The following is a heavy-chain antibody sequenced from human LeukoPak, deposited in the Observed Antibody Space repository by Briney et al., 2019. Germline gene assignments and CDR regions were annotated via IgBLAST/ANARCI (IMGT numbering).Heavy chain of an antibody. J-gene: IGHJ4*02. V-gene: IGHV1-69*04. CDR2: IIPILGIA. Sequence: SVKVSCKASGGTFSSYAISWVRQAPGQGLEWMGRIIPILGIANYAQKFQGRVTITADKSTSTAYMELSSLRSEDTAVYYCARDLEAYSSSWYVYDYWGQGTLVTVSS. CDR3: ARDLEAYSSSWYVYDY. D-gene: IGHD6-13*01. CDR1: GGTFSSYA.